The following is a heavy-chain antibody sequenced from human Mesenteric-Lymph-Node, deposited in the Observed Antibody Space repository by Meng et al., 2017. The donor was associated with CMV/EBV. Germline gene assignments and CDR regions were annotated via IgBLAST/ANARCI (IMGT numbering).Heavy chain of an antibody. CDR1: GFPFNTYA. CDR2: ISSSSSYI. D-gene: IGHD1-20*01. V-gene: IGHV3-21*01. CDR3: AAYNWFDY. Sequence: GESLKISCAASGFPFNTYAMNWVRQAPGKGLEWVSSISSSSSYIYYADSVKGRFTISRDNAKNSLYLQMNSLRAEDTAVYYCAAYNWFDYWGQGTLVTVSS. J-gene: IGHJ4*02.